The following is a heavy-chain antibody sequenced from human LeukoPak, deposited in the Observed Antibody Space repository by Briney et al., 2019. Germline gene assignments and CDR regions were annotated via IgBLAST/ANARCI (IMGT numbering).Heavy chain of an antibody. V-gene: IGHV4-39*07. J-gene: IGHJ4*02. CDR1: GGSISSSGHY. CDR3: ARSATVTTGYFDY. CDR2: IYANGNT. D-gene: IGHD4-17*01. Sequence: PSETLSLTCSVSGGSISSSGHYWGWLRQSPEKGLDWIGSIYANGNTYYNPSVKSRVTISVDTSKIQFSLKLTSVTAAETAVYYCARSATVTTGYFDYWGQGALVTVSS.